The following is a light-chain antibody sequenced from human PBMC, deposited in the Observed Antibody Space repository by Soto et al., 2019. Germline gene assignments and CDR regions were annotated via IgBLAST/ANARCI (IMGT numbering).Light chain of an antibody. CDR2: AAS. V-gene: IGKV1-39*01. CDR1: QSMSSN. J-gene: IGKJ1*01. CDR3: QQSYSTPRT. Sequence: DIQMTQSPSSLSASVGDRVTITCRESQSMSSNLKWYQQKPGQAPKLLIYAASSLQGGVPSRFSGSGFETDFTLTISSLQPEDFSTYYCQQSYSTPRTFGQGTKVEIK.